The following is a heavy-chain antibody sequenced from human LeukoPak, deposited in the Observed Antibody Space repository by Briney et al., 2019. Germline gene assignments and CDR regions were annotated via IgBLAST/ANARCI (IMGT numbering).Heavy chain of an antibody. CDR3: ARPVYYDFWSGYSQDY. J-gene: IGHJ4*02. CDR1: GGSFSGYY. Sequence: SETLSLTCAVYGGSFSGYYWSWIRQPPGKGLEWIGEINHSGSTNYNPSLKSRVTISVDTSKNQFSLKLSSVTAADTAVYYCARPVYYDFWSGYSQDYWGQGTLVTVSS. V-gene: IGHV4-34*01. D-gene: IGHD3-3*01. CDR2: INHSGST.